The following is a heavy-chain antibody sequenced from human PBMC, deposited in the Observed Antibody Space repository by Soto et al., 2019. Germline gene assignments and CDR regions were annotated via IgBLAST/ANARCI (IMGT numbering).Heavy chain of an antibody. V-gene: IGHV1-18*01. CDR1: GYTFTSYG. D-gene: IGHD3-3*01. Sequence: QVQLVQSGAEVKKPGASVKVSCKASGYTFTSYGISWVRQAPGQGLEWMAWINAYNGNTNYAQKPQGRVTMTTVTSTSTACMERRSVRSDDSAVYYCARAYFDLWSGYHPPKEYYMDVCGKGTTVTVSS. CDR2: INAYNGNT. CDR3: ARAYFDLWSGYHPPKEYYMDV. J-gene: IGHJ6*03.